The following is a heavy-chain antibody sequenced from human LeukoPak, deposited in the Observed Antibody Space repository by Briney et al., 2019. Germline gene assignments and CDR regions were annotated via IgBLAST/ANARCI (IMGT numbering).Heavy chain of an antibody. CDR1: GGTFSSYA. J-gene: IGHJ6*03. V-gene: IGHV1-69*13. D-gene: IGHD5-18*01. CDR2: IIPIFGTA. Sequence: VASVKVFCKASGGTFSSYAISWVRQAPGQGLEWMGGIIPIFGTANYAQKFQGRVTITADESTSTAYMELSSLRSEDTAVYYCARSGKGGYSYGPLGYYYYYMDVWGKGTTVTVSS. CDR3: ARSGKGGYSYGPLGYYYYYMDV.